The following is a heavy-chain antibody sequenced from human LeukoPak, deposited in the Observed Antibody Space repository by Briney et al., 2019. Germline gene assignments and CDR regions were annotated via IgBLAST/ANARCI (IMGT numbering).Heavy chain of an antibody. V-gene: IGHV4-39*02. D-gene: IGHD5-12*01. CDR2: IYYSGTT. Sequence: SETLSLTCTVSGDSISSDSYSWDWIRQPPGKGLEWIGCIYYSGTTYYNPSLRSRVTISVDTSKNHFSLQLSSVTAADTAVYYCARRPRGYFEYWGQGNLVSVSS. CDR3: ARRPRGYFEY. CDR1: GDSISSDSYS. J-gene: IGHJ4*02.